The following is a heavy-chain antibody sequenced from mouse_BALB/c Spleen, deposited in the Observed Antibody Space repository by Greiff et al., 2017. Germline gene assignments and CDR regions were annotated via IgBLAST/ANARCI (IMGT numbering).Heavy chain of an antibody. CDR2: ISSGGSYT. D-gene: IGHD1-1*01. CDR3: ARDHSYYGSSYWYFDV. V-gene: IGHV5-9-4*01. CDR1: GFTFSSYA. Sequence: EVQRVESGGGLVKPGGSLKLSCAASGFTFSSYAMSWVRQSPEKRLEWVAEISSGGSYTYYPDTVTGRFTISRDNAKNTLYLEMSSLRSEDTAMYYCARDHSYYGSSYWYFDVWGAGTTVTVSS. J-gene: IGHJ1*01.